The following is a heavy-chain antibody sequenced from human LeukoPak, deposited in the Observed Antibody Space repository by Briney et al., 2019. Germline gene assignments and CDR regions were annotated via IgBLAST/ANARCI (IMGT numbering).Heavy chain of an antibody. J-gene: IGHJ4*02. CDR2: VKPNSSGT. Sequence: PVASVKVSCKASGYTFTGYYIHWVRQAPGQGLEWMGWVKPNSSGTNYAQNFQGRVTMTRDTSISTAYMELSRLGSDDTAVYYCARAGYYDSSGYYHPFDYWGQGVLVTVSS. CDR3: ARAGYYDSSGYYHPFDY. D-gene: IGHD3-22*01. V-gene: IGHV1-2*02. CDR1: GYTFTGYY.